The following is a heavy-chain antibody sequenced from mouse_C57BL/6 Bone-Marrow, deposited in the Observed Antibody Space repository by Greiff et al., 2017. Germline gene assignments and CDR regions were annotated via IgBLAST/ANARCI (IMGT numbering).Heavy chain of an antibody. CDR1: GFSLSTFGMG. Sequence: QVTLKVSGPGILQPSQTLSLTCSFSGFSLSTFGMGVGWIRQPSGKGLEWLAHVWWDDDKYYNPALKSRLTISKDTSKNQVFRKIANVDTADTATYYCARIAEDDGYYVPDYWGQGTTLTVSS. V-gene: IGHV8-8*01. CDR3: ARIAEDDGYYVPDY. J-gene: IGHJ2*01. CDR2: VWWDDDK. D-gene: IGHD2-3*01.